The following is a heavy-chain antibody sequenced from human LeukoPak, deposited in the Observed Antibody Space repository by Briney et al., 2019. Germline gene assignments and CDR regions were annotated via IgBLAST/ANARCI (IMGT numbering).Heavy chain of an antibody. V-gene: IGHV4-34*01. J-gene: IGHJ4*02. CDR3: ARGRARLWFGEARVLYFDY. D-gene: IGHD3-10*01. Sequence: SETLSLTCAVYGGSFSGYYWSWIRQPPGKGLEWIGEINHSGSTNYNPSLKSRVTISVDTSKNHFSLKLSSVTAADTAVYYCARGRARLWFGEARVLYFDYWGQGTLVTVSS. CDR2: INHSGST. CDR1: GGSFSGYY.